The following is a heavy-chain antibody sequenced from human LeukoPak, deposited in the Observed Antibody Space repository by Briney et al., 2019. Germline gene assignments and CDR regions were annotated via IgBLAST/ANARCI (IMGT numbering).Heavy chain of an antibody. Sequence: SQTLSLTCAVSGGSISSGGYSWSWIRQPPGKGLEWIGYIYHSGSTYYNPSLKSRVTISVDRSKNQFSLKLRSVTAADTAVFNLAGKVRPNCIIPGGYLVAFNIWGQGQMFTASS. CDR2: IYHSGST. D-gene: IGHD6-25*01. J-gene: IGHJ3*02. CDR1: GGSISSGGYS. CDR3: AGKVRPNCIIPGGYLVAFNI. V-gene: IGHV4-30-2*01.